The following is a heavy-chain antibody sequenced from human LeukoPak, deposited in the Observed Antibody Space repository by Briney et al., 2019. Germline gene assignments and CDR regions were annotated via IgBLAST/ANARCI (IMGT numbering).Heavy chain of an antibody. D-gene: IGHD3-3*01. CDR3: ARAYYDFWSGYLQLDPVLGY. J-gene: IGHJ4*02. CDR1: GYTFTGYY. V-gene: IGHV1-2*02. CDR2: INPNSGGT. Sequence: EASVKVSCKASGYTFTGYYMHWVRQAPGQGLEWMGWINPNSGGTNYAQKFQGRVTMTRDTSISTAYMELSRLRSDDTAVCYCARAYYDFWSGYLQLDPVLGYWGQGTLVTVSS.